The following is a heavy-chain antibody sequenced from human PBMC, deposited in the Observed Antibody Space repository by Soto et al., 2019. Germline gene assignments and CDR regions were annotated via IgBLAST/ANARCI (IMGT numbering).Heavy chain of an antibody. CDR1: GYTFTSYD. D-gene: IGHD3-22*01. V-gene: IGHV1-18*01. CDR2: ISAYNGNT. CDR3: AREYYDSSGYESYYYYGMDV. J-gene: IGHJ6*02. Sequence: ASVKVSCKASGYTFTSYDINWVRQATGQGLDWMGWISAYNGNTNYAQKLQGRVTMTTDTSTSTAYMELSSLRSEDTAVYYCAREYYDSSGYESYYYYGMDVWGQGTTVTVSS.